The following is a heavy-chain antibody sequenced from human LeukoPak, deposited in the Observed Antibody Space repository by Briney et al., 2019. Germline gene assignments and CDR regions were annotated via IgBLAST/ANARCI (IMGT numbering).Heavy chain of an antibody. Sequence: GGSLRLSCAASGFTFSNYAMHLVRKAPGKGLESVSAISSSGGSTSYANSVKGRFIISRDNSKNTLYLQMGSLRAEDMAVYYCATGDSPAATFDYWGQGTLVTVSS. V-gene: IGHV3-64*01. CDR1: GFTFSNYA. D-gene: IGHD2-2*01. J-gene: IGHJ4*02. CDR2: ISSSGGST. CDR3: ATGDSPAATFDY.